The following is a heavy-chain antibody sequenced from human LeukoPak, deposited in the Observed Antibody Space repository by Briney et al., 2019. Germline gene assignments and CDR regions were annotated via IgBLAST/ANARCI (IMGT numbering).Heavy chain of an antibody. CDR3: ARDTAMVNFIDY. Sequence: ASVKVSCKASGYTFTGYDMHWVRQAPGQGLEWMGWINPNSGGTNYAQKFQGRVTMTRDTSISTAYMELSRLRSDDTAVYYCARDTAMVNFIDYWGQGTLVTVSS. D-gene: IGHD5-18*01. CDR2: INPNSGGT. CDR1: GYTFTGYD. V-gene: IGHV1-2*02. J-gene: IGHJ4*02.